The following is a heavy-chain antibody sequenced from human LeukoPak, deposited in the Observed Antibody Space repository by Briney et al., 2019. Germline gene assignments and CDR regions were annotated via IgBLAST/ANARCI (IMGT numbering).Heavy chain of an antibody. CDR1: GFTFSSYA. CDR2: ISGSTGTT. J-gene: IGHJ4*02. Sequence: GGSLRLSCAASGFTFSSYAMTWVRQTPGKGLEWVSAISGSTGTTYYADSVRGRFTISRDNSKNTLYLQMDSLRAEDTAKYYCAKGLINDWSALEDWGQGTLVTASS. V-gene: IGHV3-23*01. CDR3: AKGLINDWSALED. D-gene: IGHD3-9*01.